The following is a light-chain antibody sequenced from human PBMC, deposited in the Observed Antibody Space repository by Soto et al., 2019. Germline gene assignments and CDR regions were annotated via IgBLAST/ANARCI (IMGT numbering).Light chain of an antibody. J-gene: IGKJ4*01. V-gene: IGKV1-6*01. CDR2: GAF. CDR3: VQDFNYPLT. CDR1: RGVRSD. Sequence: AIQMTQSPSSLSASVGDTVTISCRASRGVRSDVAWYQQRPGSAPKVLIYGAFNLYTGVPSRFSGSGYGSDFSLTISSLQPEDSATYYCVQDFNYPLTFGGGTKVEI.